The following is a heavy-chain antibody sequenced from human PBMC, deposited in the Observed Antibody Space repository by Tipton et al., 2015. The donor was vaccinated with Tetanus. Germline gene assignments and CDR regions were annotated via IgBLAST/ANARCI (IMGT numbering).Heavy chain of an antibody. V-gene: IGHV4-59*12. CDR3: AREPAVSGGNWFDP. CDR1: GGSISSYF. J-gene: IGHJ5*02. Sequence: TLSLTCTVSGGSISSYFWSWLRQPPGKGLELIGYIYYSGSTTYNPSLKSRVTISVDGSKNQFYLQLTSVTAADTAVYYCAREPAVSGGNWFDPWGQGTLVTVSS. CDR2: IYYSGST.